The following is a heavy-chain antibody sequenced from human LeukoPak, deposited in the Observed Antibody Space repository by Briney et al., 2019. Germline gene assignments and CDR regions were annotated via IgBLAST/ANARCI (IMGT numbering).Heavy chain of an antibody. CDR2: ISWNSGSI. D-gene: IGHD6-6*01. CDR1: GFTFDDYA. V-gene: IGHV3-9*01. Sequence: GGSLRLSCAASGFTFDDYAMHWVRQAPGKGLEWVSGISWNSGSIGYADSVKGRFTISRDNAKNSLYLQMNSLRAEDTALYYCAKETQDSSSPMVLDPWGQGTLVTVSS. CDR3: AKETQDSSSPMVLDP. J-gene: IGHJ5*02.